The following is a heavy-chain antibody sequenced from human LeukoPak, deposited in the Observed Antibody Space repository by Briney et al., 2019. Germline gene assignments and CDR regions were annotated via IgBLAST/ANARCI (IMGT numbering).Heavy chain of an antibody. CDR1: GGSITNYY. D-gene: IGHD5-12*01. Sequence: SETLSLTCTVSGGSITNYYWSWFRQPPGKGLEWIGHIHYSGSTNYNPSLKSRVTISIDTSKNHFSLKLSSVTAADTAVYHGARWRGSGYGLDYWGQGTLATVSS. J-gene: IGHJ4*02. V-gene: IGHV4-59*01. CDR2: IHYSGST. CDR3: ARWRGSGYGLDY.